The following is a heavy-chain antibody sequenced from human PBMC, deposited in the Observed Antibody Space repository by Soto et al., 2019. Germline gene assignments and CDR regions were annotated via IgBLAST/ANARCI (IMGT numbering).Heavy chain of an antibody. Sequence: SETLSLTCTVSGGSVSSGSYYWSWIRQPPGKGLEWIGYIYYSGSTNYNPSLKSRVTISVDTSKNQFSLKLSSVTAADTAVYYCARGSSRRPAASYFDYWGQGXLVPVYS. J-gene: IGHJ4*02. CDR1: GGSVSSGSYY. D-gene: IGHD2-2*01. CDR2: IYYSGST. V-gene: IGHV4-61*01. CDR3: ARGSSRRPAASYFDY.